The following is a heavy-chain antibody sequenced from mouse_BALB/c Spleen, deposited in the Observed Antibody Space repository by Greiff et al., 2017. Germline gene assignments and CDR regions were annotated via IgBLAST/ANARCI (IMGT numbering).Heavy chain of an antibody. CDR2: INPYNGGT. Sequence: LVEPGASMKISCKASGYSFTGYTMNWVKQSHGKNLEWIGLINPYNGGTSYNQKFKGKATFTADTSSNTAYMQLSSLTSEDSAVYYCAGGGNYLFFYAMDYWGQGTSVTVSS. D-gene: IGHD2-1*01. CDR3: AGGGNYLFFYAMDY. CDR1: GYSFTGYT. V-gene: IGHV1S135*01. J-gene: IGHJ4*01.